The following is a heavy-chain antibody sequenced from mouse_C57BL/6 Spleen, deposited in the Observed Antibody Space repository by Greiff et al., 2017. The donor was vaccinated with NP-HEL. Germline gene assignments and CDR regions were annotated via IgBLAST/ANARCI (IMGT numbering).Heavy chain of an antibody. V-gene: IGHV1-82*01. J-gene: IGHJ4*01. CDR3: ALTTVVAPSY. CDR2: IYPGDGDT. Sequence: VQLLESGPELVKPGASVKISCKASGYAFSSSWMNWVKQRPGKGLEWIGRIYPGDGDTNYNGKFKGKATLTADKSSSTAYMQLSSLTSEDSAVYFCALTTVVAPSYWGQGTSATVSS. D-gene: IGHD1-1*01. CDR1: GYAFSSSW.